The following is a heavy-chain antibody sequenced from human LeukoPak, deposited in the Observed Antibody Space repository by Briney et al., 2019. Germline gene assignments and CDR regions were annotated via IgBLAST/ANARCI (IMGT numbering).Heavy chain of an antibody. J-gene: IGHJ4*02. CDR3: ARVSGYSSGWYRPRRPKSVYFDY. V-gene: IGHV3-7*01. CDR1: GFTFSSYW. D-gene: IGHD6-19*01. CDR2: INQDGGEK. Sequence: GGSLRLSCADSGFTFSSYWMSWVRQAPGKGLEWVANINQDGGEKYYADSVKGRFTISRDNAKNSLYLQMNSLRAEDTAVYYCARVSGYSSGWYRPRRPKSVYFDYWGQGTLVTVSS.